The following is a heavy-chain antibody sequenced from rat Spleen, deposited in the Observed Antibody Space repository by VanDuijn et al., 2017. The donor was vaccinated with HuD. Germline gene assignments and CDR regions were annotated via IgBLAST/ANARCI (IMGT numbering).Heavy chain of an antibody. Sequence: EVQLVESDGGLVQPGRSLKLSCAASGFTFSDYYMAWVRQAPTKGLEWVATIIYDGSSTYYRASVKGRFTIARDNAKSTLYLQMDSLRSEDTATYYCARRGYKDYWYFDFWGPGTMVTVSS. CDR3: ARRGYKDYWYFDF. CDR1: GFTFSDYY. J-gene: IGHJ1*01. D-gene: IGHD1-11*01. V-gene: IGHV5-29*01. CDR2: IIYDGSST.